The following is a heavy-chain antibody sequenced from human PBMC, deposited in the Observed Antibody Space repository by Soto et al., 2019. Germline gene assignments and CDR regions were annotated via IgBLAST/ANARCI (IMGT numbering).Heavy chain of an antibody. CDR2: ISGSGGST. J-gene: IGHJ4*02. V-gene: IGHV3-23*01. D-gene: IGHD3-16*01. CDR3: ANTGGEYGGLDY. CDR1: GFTFSSYA. Sequence: EVQLLESGGGLVQPGGSLRLSCAASGFTFSSYAMSWVRQAPGKGLEWVSAISGSGGSTYYADSVKGRFTISRDNSKNTLYQQRKRLGAEDTAVYYWANTGGEYGGLDYWGQGTLVTVSS.